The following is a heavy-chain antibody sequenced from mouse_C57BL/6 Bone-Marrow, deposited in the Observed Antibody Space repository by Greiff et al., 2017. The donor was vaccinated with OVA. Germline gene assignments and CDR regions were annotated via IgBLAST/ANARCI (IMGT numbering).Heavy chain of an antibody. CDR2: IDPTNDYT. J-gene: IGHJ2*01. V-gene: IGHV1-4*01. CDR3: TRGYYFDY. CDR1: GYTFTSYT. Sequence: QVQLQQSGAELARPGASVKMSCKASGYTFTSYTIHWVKQRPGQGLEWIGYIDPTNDYTNYNQKFKGKATLTADKSSSTAYMRLSSLTSEDSAVYYCTRGYYFDYWGQGTTLTVSS.